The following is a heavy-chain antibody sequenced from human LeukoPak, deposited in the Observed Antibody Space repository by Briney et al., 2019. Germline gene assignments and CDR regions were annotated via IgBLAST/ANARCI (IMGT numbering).Heavy chain of an antibody. CDR2: IKKDGREK. J-gene: IGHJ5*02. D-gene: IGHD3-9*01. V-gene: IGHV3-7*01. Sequence: PGGSLRLSCTASGFTFSSYWMSWVGQAPGKGVEGVAHIKKDGREKKYVDSVKGRFTISRDNEKNKLYVQMNSVRAEDTALYYCAREGGIDWYSGWFDPWGQGTLVTVSS. CDR3: AREGGIDWYSGWFDP. CDR1: GFTFSSYW.